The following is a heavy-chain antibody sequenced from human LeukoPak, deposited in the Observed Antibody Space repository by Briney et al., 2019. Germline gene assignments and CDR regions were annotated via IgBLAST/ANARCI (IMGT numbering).Heavy chain of an antibody. D-gene: IGHD1-26*01. CDR3: TRESGPYCPFGY. J-gene: IGHJ4*02. CDR1: GGSISSSNW. V-gene: IGHV4-4*02. Sequence: PSETLSLTCAVSGGSISSSNWWSWVRQPPGKGLEWIGEIYHSGSTNYNPSLKSRVTISVDKSKNQFSLKLSSVTAADTAVYYCTRESGPYCPFGYWGQGTLVVVPS. CDR2: IYHSGST.